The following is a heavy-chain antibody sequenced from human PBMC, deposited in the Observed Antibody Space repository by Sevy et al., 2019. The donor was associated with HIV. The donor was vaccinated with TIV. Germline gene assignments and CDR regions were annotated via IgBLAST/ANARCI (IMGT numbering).Heavy chain of an antibody. CDR3: ARHNRIGIVGATTYYYYGMDV. Sequence: SETLSLTCTVSGGSISSSSYYWGWIRQPPGKGLEWIGSIYYSGSTYYNPSLKSRVTISVDTSKNQFSLKLGSVTAADTAVYYCARHNRIGIVGATTYYYYGMDVWGQGTTVTVSS. V-gene: IGHV4-39*01. CDR1: GGSISSSSYY. CDR2: IYYSGST. D-gene: IGHD1-26*01. J-gene: IGHJ6*02.